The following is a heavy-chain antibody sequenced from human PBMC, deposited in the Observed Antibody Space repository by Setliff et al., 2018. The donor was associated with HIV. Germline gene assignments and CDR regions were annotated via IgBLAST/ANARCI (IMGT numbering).Heavy chain of an antibody. V-gene: IGHV3-7*03. D-gene: IGHD3-9*01. CDR1: GFTFSSYW. CDR3: ARDTTYYDMSGYSYMDV. J-gene: IGHJ6*03. CDR2: IKQDGSEK. Sequence: GGSLRLSCAASGFTFSSYWMSWVRQAPGKGLEWMANIKQDGSEKYYVDSVKGRFTISRDNAKNSLFLQMNSLRAEDTALYYCARDTTYYDMSGYSYMDVWGKGTTVTVSS.